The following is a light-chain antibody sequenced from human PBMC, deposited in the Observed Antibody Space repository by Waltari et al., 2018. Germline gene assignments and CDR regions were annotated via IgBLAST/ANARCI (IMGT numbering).Light chain of an antibody. CDR2: END. J-gene: IGLJ1*01. V-gene: IGLV1-44*01. CDR3: AAWDDRLSGYV. Sequence: QAVLTQPPSASGTPGQRVTISCSGSSSNIGKNAVHWYQQLPATAPRYVIFENDRRPSGVPDRFSGSKSGTSASLAITGLQSEDEADYYCAAWDDRLSGYVFGTGTKVTVL. CDR1: SSNIGKNA.